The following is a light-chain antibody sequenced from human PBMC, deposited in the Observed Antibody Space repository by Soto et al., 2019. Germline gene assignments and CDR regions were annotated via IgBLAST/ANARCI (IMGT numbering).Light chain of an antibody. CDR3: SSYTSSSTHYV. V-gene: IGLV2-14*01. J-gene: IGLJ1*01. Sequence: QSALTQPASVSGSPGQSITISCTGTSSDVGGYNYVSWYQQHPGKAPKLMIYDVSNRPSGVSNRFSGSKSGNTASLTISGLQAEDEADSYCSSYTSSSTHYVFGTGTKLTVL. CDR1: SSDVGGYNY. CDR2: DVS.